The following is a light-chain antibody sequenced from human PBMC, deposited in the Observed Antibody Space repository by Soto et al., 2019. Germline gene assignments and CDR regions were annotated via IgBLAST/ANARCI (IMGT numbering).Light chain of an antibody. CDR1: QDVSSK. J-gene: IGKJ4*01. CDR3: QQYIRWPLT. Sequence: ELVVTRSPATLSVSPGERVTLSCRTSQDVSSKLAWYQQKAGQAPSLLIYDASTRATGTPARFSGSGSGTEFTLAVSSLQSEDYAVYFCQQYIRWPLTFGGGTKVEIK. CDR2: DAS. V-gene: IGKV3D-15*01.